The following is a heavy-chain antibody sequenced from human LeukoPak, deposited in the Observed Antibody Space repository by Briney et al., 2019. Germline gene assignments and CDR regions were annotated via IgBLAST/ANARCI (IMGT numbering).Heavy chain of an antibody. CDR3: ARNGGYGKFDY. J-gene: IGHJ4*02. D-gene: IGHD1-26*01. CDR1: GYSISSVDY. CDR2: IDNSGST. Sequence: SETLSLTCAVSGYSISSVDYWGWIRRPPGKGLEWIGTIDNSGSTYYNPSLKSRVTLSVDTSKNHFSLNLRSVTAADTAFYYCARNGGYGKFDYWGQGTLVTVSS. V-gene: IGHV4-38-2*01.